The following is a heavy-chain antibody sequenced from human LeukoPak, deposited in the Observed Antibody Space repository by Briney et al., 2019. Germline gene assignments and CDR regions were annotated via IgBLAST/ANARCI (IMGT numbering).Heavy chain of an antibody. V-gene: IGHV3-13*04. J-gene: IGHJ4*02. CDR2: IGTAGDT. D-gene: IGHD1-26*01. CDR3: ARSLGGSFDY. Sequence: GGSLRLSCVASGFTFRSYDMFWVRQPTGKGLEWVSGIGTAGDTNYADSVKGRFTISRDNAKNTLFLQMNSLRAEDTAVYYCARSLGGSFDYWGQGTLVTVSS. CDR1: GFTFRSYD.